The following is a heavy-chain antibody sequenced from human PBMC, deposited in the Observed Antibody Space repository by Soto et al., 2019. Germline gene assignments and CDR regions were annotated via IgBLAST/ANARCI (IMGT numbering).Heavy chain of an antibody. CDR2: INHSGST. D-gene: IGHD3-3*01. V-gene: IGHV4-34*01. J-gene: IGHJ6*02. CDR3: ARGALTDCWSGYYTYYGMDV. CDR1: GGSFSGYY. Sequence: SETLSLTCAVYGGSFSGYYWSWIRQPPGKGLEWIGEINHSGSTNYNPSLKSRFTISVDTSKNQFSLKLSSETAADTAVYYCARGALTDCWSGYYTYYGMDVWGQGTTVTVSS.